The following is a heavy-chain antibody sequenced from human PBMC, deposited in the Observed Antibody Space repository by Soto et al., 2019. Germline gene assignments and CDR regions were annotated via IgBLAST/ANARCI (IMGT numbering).Heavy chain of an antibody. J-gene: IGHJ4*02. D-gene: IGHD3-9*01. V-gene: IGHV3-30-3*01. CDR2: ISYDGSNK. CDR3: ARAHLNYDILTGPVDY. CDR1: GFTFSSYA. Sequence: GGSLRLSCAASGFTFSSYAMHWVRQAPGKGLEWVAVISYDGSNKYYADSVKGRFTISRDNSKNTLYLQMNSLRAEDTAVYYCARAHLNYDILTGPVDYWGQGTLVTVSS.